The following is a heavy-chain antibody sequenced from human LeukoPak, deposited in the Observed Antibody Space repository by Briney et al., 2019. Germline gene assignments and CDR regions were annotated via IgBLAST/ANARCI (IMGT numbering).Heavy chain of an antibody. D-gene: IGHD3-16*02. CDR2: VSGNGVTT. CDR1: GFTFTSYA. J-gene: IGHJ4*02. CDR3: AKFGVWGSYRIDY. Sequence: GGSLRLSCVASGFTFTSYAMKWVRQAPGKGLEWVSSVSGNGVTTYYADSVKGRFTISRDNSKNTLYLQMNSLRPEDTAVYYCAKFGVWGSYRIDYWGQGTLVTVSS. V-gene: IGHV3-23*01.